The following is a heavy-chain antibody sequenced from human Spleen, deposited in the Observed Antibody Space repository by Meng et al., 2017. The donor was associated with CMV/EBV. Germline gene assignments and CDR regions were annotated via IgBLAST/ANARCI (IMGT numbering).Heavy chain of an antibody. D-gene: IGHD6-6*01. CDR2: IIPILGIA. CDR1: GGTFSSYT. Sequence: SVKVSCKASGGTFSSYTISWVRQAPGQGLEWMGRIIPILGIANYAQKFQGRVTITADKSTSTAYMELSSLRSEDTAVYYCARRKTSRTVIAARLPLGNWFGPWGQGTLVTVSS. J-gene: IGHJ5*02. V-gene: IGHV1-69*02. CDR3: ARRKTSRTVIAARLPLGNWFGP.